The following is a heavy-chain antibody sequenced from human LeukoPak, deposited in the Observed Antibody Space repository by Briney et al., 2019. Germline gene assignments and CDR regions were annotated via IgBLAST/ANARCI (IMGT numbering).Heavy chain of an antibody. D-gene: IGHD3-9*01. V-gene: IGHV3-7*05. CDR3: VRDPDILTGVAFDI. J-gene: IGHJ3*02. CDR1: GFSFSSDW. CDR2: IKQDGSAK. Sequence: GGSLRLTCAASGFSFSSDWMNWVRQAPGKGLEWVANIKQDGSAKNYVDSVKGRFTVARDNAKNSLYLQMNSLRAEDTAVYYCVRDPDILTGVAFDIWGQGTMVTVSS.